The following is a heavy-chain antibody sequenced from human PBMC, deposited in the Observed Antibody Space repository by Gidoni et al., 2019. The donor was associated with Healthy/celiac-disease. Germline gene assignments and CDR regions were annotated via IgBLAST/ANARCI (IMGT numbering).Heavy chain of an antibody. J-gene: IGHJ4*02. D-gene: IGHD2-2*01. CDR2: IYPGASDT. Sequence: EVQLVQSGAEVKKPGESLKISCKESGYRFTSYWIGWVCQMPGKGLAWMGIIYPGASDTRYRPSFQGQVTISAYKSISTSYLQWSSLKASDTAMYYFARSYCSSTSCYYYFDYWGQGTLVTVSS. CDR3: ARSYCSSTSCYYYFDY. CDR1: GYRFTSYW. V-gene: IGHV5-51*01.